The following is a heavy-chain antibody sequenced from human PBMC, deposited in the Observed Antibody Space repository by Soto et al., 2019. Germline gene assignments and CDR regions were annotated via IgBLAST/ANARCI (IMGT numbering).Heavy chain of an antibody. Sequence: PGKGLEWIGSIYYSGSTYYNPSLKSRVTISVDTSKSQFSLKLSSVTAADTAVYYCARRTGGTMVRGRAFAIWGQGTMVTVSS. J-gene: IGHJ3*02. D-gene: IGHD3-10*01. V-gene: IGHV4-39*01. CDR2: IYYSGST. CDR3: ARRTGGTMVRGRAFAI.